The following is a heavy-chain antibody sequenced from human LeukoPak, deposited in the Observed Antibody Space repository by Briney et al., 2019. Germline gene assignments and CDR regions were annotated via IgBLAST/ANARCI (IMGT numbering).Heavy chain of an antibody. Sequence: PGGSLRLSCATSGFTFSDYYMSWIRQAPGKGLEWLSYIGTSTNTLNYADSVKGRFTISRDNAKNSLYLQMNSLRTEDTAVYSCVRGNRGGGDYWGQGTLVTVSS. CDR3: VRGNRGGGDY. J-gene: IGHJ4*02. CDR2: IGTSTNTL. CDR1: GFTFSDYY. V-gene: IGHV3-11*01. D-gene: IGHD3-16*01.